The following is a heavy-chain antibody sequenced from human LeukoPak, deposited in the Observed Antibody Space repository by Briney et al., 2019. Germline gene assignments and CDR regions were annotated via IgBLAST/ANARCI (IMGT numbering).Heavy chain of an antibody. CDR2: MNPNSGNT. D-gene: IGHD3-22*01. CDR1: GYTFTGNY. J-gene: IGHJ4*02. CDR3: ARSPNTYYYDSSGTDY. V-gene: IGHV1-8*01. Sequence: GASVKVSCKASGYTFTGNYMHWVRQAPGQGLEWMGWMNPNSGNTGYAQKFQGRVTMTRNTSISTAYMELSSLRSEDTAVYYCARSPNTYYYDSSGTDYWGQGTLVTVSS.